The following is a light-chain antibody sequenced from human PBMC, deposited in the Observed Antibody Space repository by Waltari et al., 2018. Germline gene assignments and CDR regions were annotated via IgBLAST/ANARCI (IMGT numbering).Light chain of an antibody. Sequence: EIVMTQSPATLSVSPGERATLSCRASQSISSYLAWYQQHPGQAPRLLIYEASTRATGIPARFSGGGSGTEFTLTISSLQSEDFAIYYCQQYNNWPPGRTFGGGTKVEIK. CDR2: EAS. CDR3: QQYNNWPPGRT. V-gene: IGKV3-15*01. CDR1: QSISSY. J-gene: IGKJ4*01.